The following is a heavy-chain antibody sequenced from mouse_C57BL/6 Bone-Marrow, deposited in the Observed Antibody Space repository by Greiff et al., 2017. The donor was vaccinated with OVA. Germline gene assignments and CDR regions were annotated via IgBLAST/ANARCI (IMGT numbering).Heavy chain of an antibody. V-gene: IGHV1-64*01. CDR2: NHPNSGST. CDR3: AGYYYGSSYDY. J-gene: IGHJ2*01. D-gene: IGHD1-1*01. Sequence: QVQLQQPGAEPVKPGASVKLFCKASGHTFTSYWMHRVKQRPGPGLEWIGMNHPNSGSTTYNEKFKSKATLTVDKSSSTAYMQLSSLTSEDAAVYYCAGYYYGSSYDYWGQGTTLTVSS. CDR1: GHTFTSYW.